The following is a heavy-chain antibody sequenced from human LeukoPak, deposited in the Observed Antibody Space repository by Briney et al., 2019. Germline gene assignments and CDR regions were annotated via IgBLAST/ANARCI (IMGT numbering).Heavy chain of an antibody. CDR2: IHTSGST. V-gene: IGHV4-61*02. Sequence: PSETLSLTCTVSGGSISSGSYYWSWIRQPAGKGLEWIGRIHTSGSTNYNPSLKSRVTISVDTSKNQFSLKLSSVTAADTAVYYCAREHYYDSTAYLDWGQGTLVSVSS. CDR3: AREHYYDSTAYLD. D-gene: IGHD3-22*01. J-gene: IGHJ4*02. CDR1: GGSISSGSYY.